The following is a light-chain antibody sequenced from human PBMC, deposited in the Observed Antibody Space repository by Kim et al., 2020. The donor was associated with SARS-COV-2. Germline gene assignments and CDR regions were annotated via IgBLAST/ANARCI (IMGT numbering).Light chain of an antibody. V-gene: IGKV3-15*01. CDR1: QSVSSN. J-gene: IGKJ4*01. Sequence: EIVMTQSPATLSVSPGERATLSCRASQSVSSNLAWYQQKPGQAPRLLIYGASTRATGIPARFSGSESGTEFTLTISSLQSEDFAVYYCQQYNKRPLTVGRGAKVDIK. CDR3: QQYNKRPLT. CDR2: GAS.